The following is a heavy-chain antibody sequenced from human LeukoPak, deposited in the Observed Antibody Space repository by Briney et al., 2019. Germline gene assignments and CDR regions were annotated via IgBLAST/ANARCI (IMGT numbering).Heavy chain of an antibody. V-gene: IGHV4-59*01. Sequence: SGTLSLTCTVSGGSISSYYWSWIRQPPGKGLEWIGYIYYSGSTNYNPSLKSRVTISVDTSKNQFSLKLSSVTAADTAVYYCARGTIAAAGPGWFDPWGQGTLVTVSS. CDR2: IYYSGST. CDR3: ARGTIAAAGPGWFDP. D-gene: IGHD6-13*01. CDR1: GGSISSYY. J-gene: IGHJ5*02.